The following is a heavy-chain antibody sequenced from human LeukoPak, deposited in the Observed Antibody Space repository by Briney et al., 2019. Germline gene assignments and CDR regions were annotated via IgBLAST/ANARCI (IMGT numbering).Heavy chain of an antibody. V-gene: IGHV3-11*04. CDR1: GFTFSDYY. Sequence: GGSLRLSCAASGFTFSDYYMSWIRQAPGKGPEWVSYISSSGSTIYYADSVKGRFTISRDNAKNSLYLQMNSLRAEDTAVYYCARDYDSSGYYYLGAFDIWGQGTMVTVSS. J-gene: IGHJ3*02. CDR3: ARDYDSSGYYYLGAFDI. CDR2: ISSSGSTI. D-gene: IGHD3-22*01.